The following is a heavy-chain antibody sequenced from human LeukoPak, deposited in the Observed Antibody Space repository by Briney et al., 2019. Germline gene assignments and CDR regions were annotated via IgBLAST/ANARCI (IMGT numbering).Heavy chain of an antibody. CDR3: AREESSVSSGIDY. J-gene: IGHJ4*02. D-gene: IGHD6-19*01. Sequence: GESLHISCKGSGSRFTSYWIGWVRPTPGKGLEWMGIIYPGDSDTRYSPSFQGQVTISADKSISTAYLQWSSRKASDTAMYYCAREESSVSSGIDYWGQGTLVTVSS. CDR2: IYPGDSDT. V-gene: IGHV5-51*01. CDR1: GSRFTSYW.